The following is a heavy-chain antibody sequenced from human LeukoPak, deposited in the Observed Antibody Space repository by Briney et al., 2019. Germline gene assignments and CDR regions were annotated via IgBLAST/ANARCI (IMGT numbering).Heavy chain of an antibody. J-gene: IGHJ4*02. CDR3: GSRRTAMFGVIKGPTDY. Sequence: PSETLSLTCAVYGGSFSDYYWTWIRQPPGKGLEWIGEINHSGSPNNNPSLKSRVSISFDTSKNQFSLKLTSVTAADTAVYYCGSRRTAMFGVIKGPTDYWGQGTLVTVSS. D-gene: IGHD3-3*01. V-gene: IGHV4-34*01. CDR2: INHSGSP. CDR1: GGSFSDYY.